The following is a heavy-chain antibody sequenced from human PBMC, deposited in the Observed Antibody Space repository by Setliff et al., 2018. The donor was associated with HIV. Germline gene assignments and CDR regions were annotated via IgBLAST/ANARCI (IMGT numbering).Heavy chain of an antibody. Sequence: SETLSLTCAVSGYSISSGCYWGWIRQPPGKGLEWIGSMYHTGSTYYSPSLNSRFTISVDTSKNPFSLKLRSVTAADTAVYYCARQGDGYNLYHVYYFDYWGQGTLVTVS. D-gene: IGHD5-12*01. CDR1: GYSISSGCY. CDR3: ARQGDGYNLYHVYYFDY. V-gene: IGHV4-38-2*01. J-gene: IGHJ4*02. CDR2: MYHTGST.